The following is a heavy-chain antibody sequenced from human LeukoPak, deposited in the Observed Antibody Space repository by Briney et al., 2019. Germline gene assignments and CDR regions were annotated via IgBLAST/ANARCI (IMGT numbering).Heavy chain of an antibody. CDR1: GFTVSSNY. D-gene: IGHD4-17*01. V-gene: IGHV3-66*02. Sequence: GGSLRLSCAASGFTVSSNYMSWVRQAPGKGLEWVSVIYSGGSTYYADSVKGRFTIFRDNSKNTLYLQMNSLRAEDTAVYYCARDDYGDYPYGMDVWGQGTTVTVSS. CDR3: ARDDYGDYPYGMDV. J-gene: IGHJ6*02. CDR2: IYSGGST.